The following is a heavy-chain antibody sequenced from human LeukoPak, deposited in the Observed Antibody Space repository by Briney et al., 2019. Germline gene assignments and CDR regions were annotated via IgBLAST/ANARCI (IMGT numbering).Heavy chain of an antibody. Sequence: PGRSLRLSCAASGFTFSSYSMNWVRQAPGKGLEWVSYISSSSSTIYYADSVKGRFTISRDNAKNSLYLQMNSLRAEDTAVYYCARRRVITMVRGVIITHDAFDIWGQGTMVTVSS. D-gene: IGHD3-10*01. CDR3: ARRRVITMVRGVIITHDAFDI. J-gene: IGHJ3*02. CDR1: GFTFSSYS. CDR2: ISSSSSTI. V-gene: IGHV3-48*01.